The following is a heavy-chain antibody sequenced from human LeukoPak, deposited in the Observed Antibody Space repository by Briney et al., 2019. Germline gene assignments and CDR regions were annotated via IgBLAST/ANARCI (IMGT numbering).Heavy chain of an antibody. CDR2: ISYDGSNK. V-gene: IGHV3-30*03. J-gene: IGHJ4*02. D-gene: IGHD2-15*01. Sequence: GGSLRLSCAASGFTFSSYGMHWVRQAPGKGLEWVAVISYDGSNKYYADSVKGRFTISRDNSKNTLYLQMSSLRAEDTAVYYCATVAAPVDDYWGQGTLVTVSS. CDR3: ATVAAPVDDY. CDR1: GFTFSSYG.